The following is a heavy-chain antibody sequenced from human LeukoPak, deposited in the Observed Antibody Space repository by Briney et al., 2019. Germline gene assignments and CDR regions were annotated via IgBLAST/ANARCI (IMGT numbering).Heavy chain of an antibody. CDR1: GFIFSNYA. V-gene: IGHV3-23*01. J-gene: IGHJ6*03. CDR2: ISGSGGST. Sequence: PGKSLTLSCAASGFIFSNYAMQWVRQAPGKGLEWVSAISGSGGSTYYADSVKGRFTISRDNSKNTLYLQMNSLRAEDTAVYYCAKGHSSSWSYYYYYMDVWGKGTTVTVSS. CDR3: AKGHSSSWSYYYYYMDV. D-gene: IGHD6-13*01.